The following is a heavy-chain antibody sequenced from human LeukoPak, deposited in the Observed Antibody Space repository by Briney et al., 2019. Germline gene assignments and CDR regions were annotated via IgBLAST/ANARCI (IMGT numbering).Heavy chain of an antibody. CDR3: ARTAHLLRFLEWLPRGRYYFDY. CDR1: GGSISGYY. J-gene: IGHJ4*02. Sequence: SETLSLTCTVSGGSISGYYWSWIRQPPGKGLEWIGYISYTGIANYNPSLKSRVTISLDTSKNQFSLKLSSVTAADTAVYYCARTAHLLRFLEWLPRGRYYFDYWGQGTLVTVSS. V-gene: IGHV4-59*08. D-gene: IGHD3-3*01. CDR2: ISYTGIA.